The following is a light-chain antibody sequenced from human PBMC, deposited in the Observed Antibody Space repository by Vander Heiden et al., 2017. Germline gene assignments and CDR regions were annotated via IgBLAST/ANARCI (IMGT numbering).Light chain of an antibody. Sequence: QSVLTHPPSPSGTPGQRVTISCSGGSSNIGSNYVSWYQQPPGTAPKLLVYKKNQRPAGVTARFSGSKSGTAASMAISGLRDEEEDDYYCAAWEDSRSGVFGTGTKVTVL. CDR3: AAWEDSRSGV. CDR1: SSNIGSNY. V-gene: IGLV1-47*01. CDR2: KKN. J-gene: IGLJ1*01.